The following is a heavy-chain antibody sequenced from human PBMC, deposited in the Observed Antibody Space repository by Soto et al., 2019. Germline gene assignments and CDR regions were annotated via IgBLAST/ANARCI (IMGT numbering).Heavy chain of an antibody. D-gene: IGHD2-2*01. V-gene: IGHV1-18*01. CDR1: GYNFIKYG. CDR3: TREAIVVIPAAKPSHFDS. J-gene: IGHJ4*02. CDR2: ISPYSGYT. Sequence: QVQLVQSGAEVKKPGASVKVSCKGLGYNFIKYGINWVRQAPGQGLEWMGWISPYSGYTHSAQKFQGRLTLTTDTAATTAYMELRSLRSADTALYYCTREAIVVIPAAKPSHFDSWGQGTLVTVAS.